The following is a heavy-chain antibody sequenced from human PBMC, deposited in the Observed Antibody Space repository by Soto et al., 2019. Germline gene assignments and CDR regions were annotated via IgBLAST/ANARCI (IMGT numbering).Heavy chain of an antibody. CDR3: AKDTTAYGDYPRDY. CDR1: GFTFSSYG. CDR2: ISYDGSNK. D-gene: IGHD4-17*01. Sequence: QVQLVESGGGVVQPGRSLRLSCAASGFTFSSYGMHWVRQAPGKGLEWVAVISYDGSNKYYADSVKGRFTISRDNSKNTLYLQMNSLRAEDTAVYYCAKDTTAYGDYPRDYWGQGTLVTVSS. V-gene: IGHV3-30*18. J-gene: IGHJ4*02.